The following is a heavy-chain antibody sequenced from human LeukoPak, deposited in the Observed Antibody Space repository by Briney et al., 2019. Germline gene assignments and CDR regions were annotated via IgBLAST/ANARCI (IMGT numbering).Heavy chain of an antibody. CDR3: AREGYDYVWGSYDWFDP. J-gene: IGHJ5*02. CDR1: VGTFSSYA. V-gene: IGHV1-69*01. CDR2: IIPIFGTA. Sequence: SVKVSCKASVGTFSSYAISWVRQAPGQGLEWMGGIIPIFGTANYAQKFQGRVTITADESTSTAYMELSSLRAEDTAVYYCAREGYDYVWGSYDWFDPWGQGTLVTVSS. D-gene: IGHD3-16*01.